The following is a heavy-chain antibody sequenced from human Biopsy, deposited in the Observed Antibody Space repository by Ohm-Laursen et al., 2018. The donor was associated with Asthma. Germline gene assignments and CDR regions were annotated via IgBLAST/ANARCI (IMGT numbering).Heavy chain of an antibody. Sequence: SVKVPCKASGYNFISFAIHWVRQAPGQRLEWMGWVNTGNGDTKYSQKFQGRVTITRDTSASTAYMELRSLRSEDTATYYCARTYYDFLTGQVKDVFGVWGQGTMVTVAS. CDR2: VNTGNGDT. CDR3: ARTYYDFLTGQVKDVFGV. J-gene: IGHJ3*01. D-gene: IGHD3-9*01. CDR1: GYNFISFA. V-gene: IGHV1-3*04.